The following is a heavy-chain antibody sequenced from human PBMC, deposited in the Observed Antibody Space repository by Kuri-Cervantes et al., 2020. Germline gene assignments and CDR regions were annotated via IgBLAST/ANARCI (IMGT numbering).Heavy chain of an antibody. CDR3: ANNRAFEV. Sequence: GGSLRLSCAASGFTFSSYWMSWVRQAPGKGLEWVAKIKQDGSEKYYLDSVEGRFTISRDNAKNVVYLQVNDLRVEDTAIYYCANNRAFEVWGQGTKVTVSS. CDR1: GFTFSSYW. V-gene: IGHV3-7*01. J-gene: IGHJ3*01. CDR2: IKQDGSEK.